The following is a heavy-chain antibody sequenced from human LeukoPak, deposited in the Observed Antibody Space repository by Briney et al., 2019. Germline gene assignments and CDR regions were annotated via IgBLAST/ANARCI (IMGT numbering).Heavy chain of an antibody. Sequence: GGSLRLSCVVSGFIFSEYAMNWVRQAPGKGLEWIAYISSGGNSRTYAESVQGRFAISRDNDKNSMFLETNSLRVEDTAVYYCARGRILDYWGQGTLVTVSS. CDR2: ISSGGNSR. V-gene: IGHV3-48*01. CDR1: GFIFSEYA. CDR3: ARGRILDY. J-gene: IGHJ4*02.